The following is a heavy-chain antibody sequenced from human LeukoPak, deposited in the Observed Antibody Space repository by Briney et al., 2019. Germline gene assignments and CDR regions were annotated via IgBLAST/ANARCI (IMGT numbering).Heavy chain of an antibody. CDR1: GYSISGGYY. D-gene: IGHD1-1*01. J-gene: IGHJ4*02. Sequence: PSETLSLTCTVSGYSISGGYYWGWIRPPPGKGLEWLGSIYHSGNTYYNPSLKSRVTISVDTPKNKFSLRLGSVTAADTAVYYCARIVQITGTIPHWGQGTLVTVSS. CDR3: ARIVQITGTIPH. V-gene: IGHV4-38-2*02. CDR2: IYHSGNT.